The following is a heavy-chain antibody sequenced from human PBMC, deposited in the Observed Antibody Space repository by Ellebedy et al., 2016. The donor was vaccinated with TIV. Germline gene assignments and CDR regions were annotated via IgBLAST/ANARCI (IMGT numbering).Heavy chain of an antibody. CDR3: AKDLRYSNAWGGAFDI. V-gene: IGHV3-23*01. J-gene: IGHJ3*02. CDR2: ISSSAYST. CDR1: GFTFSSHA. D-gene: IGHD6-19*01. Sequence: GESLKISCVASGFTFSSHAMHWVRQAPGQGLEWVSTISSSAYSTHYADSVKGRFTISRDNSKNTLYLQMNSLRGEDTAVYYCAKDLRYSNAWGGAFDIWGRGTMVTVSS.